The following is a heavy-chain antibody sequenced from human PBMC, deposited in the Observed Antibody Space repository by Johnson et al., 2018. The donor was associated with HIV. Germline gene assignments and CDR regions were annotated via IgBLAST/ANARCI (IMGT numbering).Heavy chain of an antibody. CDR1: GFTFGEYT. Sequence: QVHLVESGGGLVQPGRSLRLSCTTSGFTFGEYTMSWVRQAPGKGLEWVAVISYDGSNKYYADSVKGRFTISRDNSKNTVYLQMKSLRAEDTAVYYCARGIAPGGHYDSIGYYGDAFDTWGQGTMVTVSS. V-gene: IGHV3-30*04. CDR2: ISYDGSNK. CDR3: ARGIAPGGHYDSIGYYGDAFDT. J-gene: IGHJ3*02. D-gene: IGHD3-22*01.